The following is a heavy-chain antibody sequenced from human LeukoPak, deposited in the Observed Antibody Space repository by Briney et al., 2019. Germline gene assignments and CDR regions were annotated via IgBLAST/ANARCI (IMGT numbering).Heavy chain of an antibody. D-gene: IGHD3-3*01. V-gene: IGHV4-59*01. CDR3: ARAGDDFWSGYYLFDY. Sequence: SETLSLTCTVSGGSISSYYWSWIRQPPGKGLEWIGYIYYSGSTNYNPSLKSRVTISVDTSKNQFSLKLSSVTAADTAVYYCARAGDDFWSGYYLFDYWGQGTLVTISS. J-gene: IGHJ4*02. CDR1: GGSISSYY. CDR2: IYYSGST.